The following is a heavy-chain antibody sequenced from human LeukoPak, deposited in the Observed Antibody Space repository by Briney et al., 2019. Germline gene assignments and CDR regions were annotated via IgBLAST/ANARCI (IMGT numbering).Heavy chain of an antibody. CDR1: GFTFSSYW. J-gene: IGHJ4*02. V-gene: IGHV3-74*03. CDR2: INIDGSTT. CDR3: ARVGGAGWYGY. D-gene: IGHD6-19*01. Sequence: AGSLRLSCAASGFTFSSYWMHWVRQVPGKGLVWVSRINIDGSTTTYADSVKGRFPISRDNAKTTLYLQMSSLRAEDTALYYCARVGGAGWYGYWGQGTLFTVSS.